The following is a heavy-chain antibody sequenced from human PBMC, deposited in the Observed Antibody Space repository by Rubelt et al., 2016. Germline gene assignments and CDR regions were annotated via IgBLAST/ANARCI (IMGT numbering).Heavy chain of an antibody. CDR3: ATGIVVVPAHVPSRDY. J-gene: IGHJ4*02. V-gene: IGHV1-24*01. CDR1: GYTLTELS. CDR2: FDPEDGET. D-gene: IGHD2-2*01. Sequence: QVQLVQSGAEVKKPGASVKVSCKVSGYTLTELSMHWVRQAPGKGLEWMGGFDPEDGETIYAQKFQGRCTMSKEQSTDTAYMELSSLGSEDTAGYYCATGIVVVPAHVPSRDYWGQGTLVTVSS.